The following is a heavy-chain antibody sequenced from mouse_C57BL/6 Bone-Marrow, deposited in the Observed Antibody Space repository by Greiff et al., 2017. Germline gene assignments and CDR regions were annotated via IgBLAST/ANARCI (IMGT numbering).Heavy chain of an antibody. Sequence: QVQLQQPGAELVKPGASVQMSCKASGYTFTSYWITWVKQRPGQGLEWIGDIYPGSGSTNYNEKFKSKATLTVDTSSSTAYMQLSSLTSEDSAVYYCAISSYYYGSSKGYFDVWGTGTTVTVSS. D-gene: IGHD1-1*01. CDR2: IYPGSGST. V-gene: IGHV1-55*01. CDR1: GYTFTSYW. CDR3: AISSYYYGSSKGYFDV. J-gene: IGHJ1*03.